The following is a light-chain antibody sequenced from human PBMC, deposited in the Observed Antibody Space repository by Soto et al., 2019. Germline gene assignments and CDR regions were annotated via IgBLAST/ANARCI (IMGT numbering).Light chain of an antibody. CDR2: DTS. CDR3: QQRSNWPRT. V-gene: IGKV3-11*01. J-gene: IGKJ1*01. CDR1: QSVSIK. Sequence: EIVLTQSPGTLSLSPGERATLSCRASQSVSIKLAWYQQRPGQAPRLLIYDTSTRATGIPARFSGSGSGTDFTLTISSLEPEDFAVYYCQQRSNWPRTFGQGTKVDIK.